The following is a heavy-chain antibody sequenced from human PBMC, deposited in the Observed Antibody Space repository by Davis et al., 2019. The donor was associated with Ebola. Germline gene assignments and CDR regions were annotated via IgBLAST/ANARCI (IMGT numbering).Heavy chain of an antibody. V-gene: IGHV1-18*01. D-gene: IGHD5-12*01. J-gene: IGHJ4*02. CDR1: GYIFTSYG. CDR2: ISAYNGNT. CDR3: ARVPIVATIRADY. Sequence: ASVKVSCKTSGYIFTSYGITWVRQAPGQGLEWMGWISAYNGNTNYAQKLQGRVTMTTDTSTSTAYMELSSLRSEDTAVYYCARVPIVATIRADYWGQGTLVTVSS.